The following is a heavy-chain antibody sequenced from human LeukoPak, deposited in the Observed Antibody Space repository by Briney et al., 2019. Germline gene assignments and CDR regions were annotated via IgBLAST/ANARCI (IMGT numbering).Heavy chain of an antibody. D-gene: IGHD6-13*01. CDR2: ISGSGGST. J-gene: IGHJ4*02. Sequence: GGSLRLSCAASGFTFSSYAMSWVRQAPGKGLEWVSSISGSGGSTYYADSVKGRFTISRDNAKNSLYLQMNSLRAEDTAVYYCARDRTHKSLGGSSSWYPVDYWGQGTLVTVSS. CDR3: ARDRTHKSLGGSSSWYPVDY. V-gene: IGHV3-23*01. CDR1: GFTFSSYA.